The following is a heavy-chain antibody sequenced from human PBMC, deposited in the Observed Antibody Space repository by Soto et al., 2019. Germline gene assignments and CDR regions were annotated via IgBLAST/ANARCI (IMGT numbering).Heavy chain of an antibody. CDR3: AGDEGGYDILTGYYKAHHFDY. CDR1: GYTFTHFY. Sequence: GASVKVSCKXSGYTFTHFYITWVRQAPGQGLEWMGAISPHNFNTNYAQKFRGRVTLTTEKSTNTAYMDLRSLTSDDTAVYYCAGDEGGYDILTGYYKAHHFDYWGQGVPVTVSS. V-gene: IGHV1-18*01. D-gene: IGHD3-9*01. J-gene: IGHJ4*02. CDR2: ISPHNFNT.